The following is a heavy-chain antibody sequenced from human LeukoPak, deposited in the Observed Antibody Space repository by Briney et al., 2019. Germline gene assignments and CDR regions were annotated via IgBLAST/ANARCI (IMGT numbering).Heavy chain of an antibody. CDR3: TRAGYSSGFDS. D-gene: IGHD6-19*01. J-gene: IGHJ5*01. Sequence: PGGSLRLSCAASGFTFSGYWMHWVRQAPGEVLVWVSRINSDGYSITYADSVKGRFTISRDNAKNTLYLQMDSLIAEDTAVYFCTRAGYSSGFDSWGQGTLVTVSS. V-gene: IGHV3-74*03. CDR2: INSDGYSI. CDR1: GFTFSGYW.